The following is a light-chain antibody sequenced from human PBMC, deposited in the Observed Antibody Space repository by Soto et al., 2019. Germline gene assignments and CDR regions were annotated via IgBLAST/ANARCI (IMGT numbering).Light chain of an antibody. V-gene: IGLV2-23*02. J-gene: IGLJ2*01. CDR2: EVT. CDR3: CSYVRSNILVA. Sequence: QAASVSGSPGQSITISCTGTNNDIGTYALVSWYQQHPGKAPKLIIFEVTKRPSGVSIRFSGYKSGNMAFLTISGLQAEDEADYYCCSYVRSNILVAFGGGTKLTVL. CDR1: NNDIGTYAL.